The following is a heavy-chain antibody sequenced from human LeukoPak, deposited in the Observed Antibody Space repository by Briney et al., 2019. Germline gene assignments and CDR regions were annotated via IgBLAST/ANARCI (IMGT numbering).Heavy chain of an antibody. J-gene: IGHJ4*02. V-gene: IGHV1-24*01. D-gene: IGHD3-10*01. CDR3: ATAKRPEFPADY. CDR1: GYTLTELS. CDR2: FDPEDGET. Sequence: ASVKVSCKVSGYTLTELSMHWVRQAPGKGLEWMGGFDPEDGETIYAQKFQGRVTMTEDTSTDTAYMELSSLRSEDTAVYYCATAKRPEFPADYWGQGTLVTVSS.